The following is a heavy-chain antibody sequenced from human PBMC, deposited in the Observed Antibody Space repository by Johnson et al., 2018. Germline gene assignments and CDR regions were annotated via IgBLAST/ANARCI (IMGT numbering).Heavy chain of an antibody. V-gene: IGHV1-69*12. CDR2: IIPIFGTA. Sequence: QVQLVQSGAEVKKPGSSXKVSCKASGGTFSSYAISWVRQAPGQGLEWMGGIIPIFGTANYAQKFQGRVTITADESTSTAYMELSSLRSEDTAVYYCAFRYCSSTSCYYPGAFDIWGQGTMVTVSS. J-gene: IGHJ3*02. CDR1: GGTFSSYA. CDR3: AFRYCSSTSCYYPGAFDI. D-gene: IGHD2-2*01.